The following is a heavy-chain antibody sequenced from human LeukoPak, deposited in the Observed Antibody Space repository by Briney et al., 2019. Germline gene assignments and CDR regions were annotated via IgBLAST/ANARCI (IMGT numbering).Heavy chain of an antibody. CDR2: IWYDGSNK. V-gene: IGHV3-33*08. J-gene: IGHJ6*03. D-gene: IGHD2-15*01. Sequence: GGSLRLYCAVSGFTFSSYWMIWVRQAPGKGLEWVAVIWYDGSNKYYADSVKGRFTISRDNSKNTLYLQMNSLRAEDTAVYYCARDAVVAAGDYYYYMDVWGKGTTVTVSS. CDR1: GFTFSSYW. CDR3: ARDAVVAAGDYYYYMDV.